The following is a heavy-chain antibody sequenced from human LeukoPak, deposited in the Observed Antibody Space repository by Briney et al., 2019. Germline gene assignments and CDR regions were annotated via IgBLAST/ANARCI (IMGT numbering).Heavy chain of an antibody. J-gene: IGHJ4*02. Sequence: PGGSLRLSCAASGFTFDDYAMHWVRQAPGKGLEWVSGISWNSGSIGYADSVKGRFTISRDNAKNSLYLQMNSLRAEDTALYYCAKAIGTSSSGTPFDYWGQGTLVTVSS. V-gene: IGHV3-9*01. CDR3: AKAIGTSSSGTPFDY. CDR2: ISWNSGSI. CDR1: GFTFDDYA. D-gene: IGHD6-13*01.